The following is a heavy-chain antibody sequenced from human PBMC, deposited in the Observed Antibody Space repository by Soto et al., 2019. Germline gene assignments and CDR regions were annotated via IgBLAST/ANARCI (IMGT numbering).Heavy chain of an antibody. Sequence: PGGSLRLSCAASGFTFSSYAKSWVRQAPGKGLEWVSAISGSGGSTYYADSVKGRFTISRDNSKNTLYLQMNSLRAEDTAVYYCAKTPRGAVVVVPAAIAPWFDPWGQGTMVTVYS. J-gene: IGHJ5*02. CDR3: AKTPRGAVVVVPAAIAPWFDP. D-gene: IGHD2-2*02. CDR2: ISGSGGST. V-gene: IGHV3-23*01. CDR1: GFTFSSYA.